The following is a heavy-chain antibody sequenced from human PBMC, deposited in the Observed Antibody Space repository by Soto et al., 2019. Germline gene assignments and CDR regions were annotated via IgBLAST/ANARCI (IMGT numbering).Heavy chain of an antibody. CDR2: ITPILGVV. J-gene: IGHJ6*03. Sequence: QVQLVQSGAEVKKPGSSVRVSCKASGGTLHTHPITWVRQAPGQGLEWMGRITPILGVVKHAQRFQGRVTITADRSTSTAYMELSSLRSEDTAVYYCALYEGREHTITDYSYYFYMDVWGTGTTVTVSS. V-gene: IGHV1-69*02. D-gene: IGHD3-16*01. CDR1: GGTLHTHP. CDR3: ALYEGREHTITDYSYYFYMDV.